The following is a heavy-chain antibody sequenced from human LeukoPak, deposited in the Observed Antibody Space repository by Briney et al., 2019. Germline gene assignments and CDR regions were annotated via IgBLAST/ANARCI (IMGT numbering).Heavy chain of an antibody. CDR2: INHSGST. V-gene: IGHV4-34*01. CDR3: ARDYYDSTQYYYGMDV. J-gene: IGHJ6*02. D-gene: IGHD3-22*01. Sequence: PSETLSLTCAVYGGSFSGYYWSWIRQPPGKGLEWIGEINHSGSTNYNPSLKSRVTISVDTSKNQFSLKLSSVTAADTAVYYCARDYYDSTQYYYGMDVWGQGTTVTVSS. CDR1: GGSFSGYY.